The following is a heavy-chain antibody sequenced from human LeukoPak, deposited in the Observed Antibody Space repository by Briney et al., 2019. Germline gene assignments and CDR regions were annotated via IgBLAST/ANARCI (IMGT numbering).Heavy chain of an antibody. Sequence: GGPLRLSCAASGCAFSDFYMFWIRQAPGKGLEWISYISNSGSTLYYADSVKGRFTISRDNDKNLLYLQMNSLRADDTAVYYCARDALGSYDYWGQGTLVTVSS. CDR2: ISNSGSTL. D-gene: IGHD3-10*01. CDR3: ARDALGSYDY. CDR1: GCAFSDFY. J-gene: IGHJ4*02. V-gene: IGHV3-11*01.